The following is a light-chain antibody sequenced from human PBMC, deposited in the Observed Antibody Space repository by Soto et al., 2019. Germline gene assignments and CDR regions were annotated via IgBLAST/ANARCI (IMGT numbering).Light chain of an antibody. CDR1: QSVSSNF. CDR3: QQYGTSPET. V-gene: IGKV3-20*01. CDR2: GAS. Sequence: EIVLTQSPGTLSLSPGERATLSCRASQSVSSNFLAWYQQRPGQAPGLLIYGASSRATGIPDRFSGSGSGTDFTLTISRLEPGDFAVYYCQQYGTSPETFGQGTKVEIK. J-gene: IGKJ1*01.